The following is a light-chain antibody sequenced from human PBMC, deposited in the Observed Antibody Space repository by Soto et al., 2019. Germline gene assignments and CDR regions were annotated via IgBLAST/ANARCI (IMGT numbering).Light chain of an antibody. CDR1: QSVLYSSNNKNY. J-gene: IGKJ2*01. Sequence: DIVMTQSPDSLAVSLGERATINCKSSQSVLYSSNNKNYLAWYQQKPGQPPKLLIYWASTRESGVPDRFSGSGSGTDFILTISSLQAEDVAVYCCQQYYDTPPYTFGQGTKLEIK. CDR2: WAS. V-gene: IGKV4-1*01. CDR3: QQYYDTPPYT.